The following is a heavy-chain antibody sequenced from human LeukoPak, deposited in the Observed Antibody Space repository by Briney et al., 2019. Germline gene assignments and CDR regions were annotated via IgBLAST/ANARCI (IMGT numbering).Heavy chain of an antibody. D-gene: IGHD6-13*01. Sequence: SETLSLTCAVYGGSFSDYDWTWIRQPPGKGLEWIGEINHGGNTKYNPSLKSRVTISLDTSKNQFSLKLSSVTAADTAVYYCARGGIAAALDYFDYWGQGTLVTVSS. CDR2: INHGGNT. CDR1: GGSFSDYD. CDR3: ARGGIAAALDYFDY. J-gene: IGHJ4*02. V-gene: IGHV4-34*01.